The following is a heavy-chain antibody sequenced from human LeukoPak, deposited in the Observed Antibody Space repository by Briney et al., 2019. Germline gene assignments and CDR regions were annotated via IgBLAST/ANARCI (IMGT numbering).Heavy chain of an antibody. J-gene: IGHJ4*02. CDR2: ISYDGSNK. D-gene: IGHD6-19*01. Sequence: PGGSLSLSCAASGFTFSSYAMHWVRQAPGKGLGWVAVISYDGSNKYYADSVKGRFTISRDNSKNTLYLQMNSLRAEDTAVYYCAAPATRYSSGPDYWGQGTLVTVSS. CDR3: AAPATRYSSGPDY. V-gene: IGHV3-30-3*01. CDR1: GFTFSSYA.